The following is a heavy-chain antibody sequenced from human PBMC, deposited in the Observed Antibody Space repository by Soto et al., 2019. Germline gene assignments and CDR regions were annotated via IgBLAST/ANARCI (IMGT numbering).Heavy chain of an antibody. CDR3: ARRRDAGGPS. Sequence: QVQLQQWGAGLLKPSETLSLTCGVYGGSFSGNYWSWIRQPPGEGLEWIGEIDPSGRTNYSPSLKTPATLSAAPSKTQSSLQLRPLLAADPAVYFCARRRDAGGPSSAPGTLVTVSS. CDR1: GGSFSGNY. CDR2: IDPSGRT. J-gene: IGHJ5*01. V-gene: IGHV4-34*02. D-gene: IGHD2-21*02.